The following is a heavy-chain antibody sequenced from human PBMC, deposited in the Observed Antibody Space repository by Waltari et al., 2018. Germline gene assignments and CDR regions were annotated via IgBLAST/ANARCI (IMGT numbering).Heavy chain of an antibody. J-gene: IGHJ4*02. D-gene: IGHD2-21*02. CDR3: ASYGTIVVVTAISN. CDR1: GGSISSSSYY. V-gene: IGHV4-39*07. CDR2: IYYSGST. Sequence: QLQLQESGPGLVKPSETLSLTCTVSGGSISSSSYYWGWIRQPPGKGLEWIGSIYYSGSTCHNPSLKSRVTISVDTSKNQFSLKLSSVTAADTAVYYCASYGTIVVVTAISNWGQGTLVTVSS.